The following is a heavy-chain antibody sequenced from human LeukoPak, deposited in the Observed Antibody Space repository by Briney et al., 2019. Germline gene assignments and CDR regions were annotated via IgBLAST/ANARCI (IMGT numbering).Heavy chain of an antibody. Sequence: GGSLRLSCAASGFTLNDYYMSWLRQAPGKGLEWISYISYSATIIEYADSVKGRFTISRDNAKNSLYLEMNSLRAEDTAVYYCARVSWYGSGNSINFDCWGQGALVSVSS. CDR3: ARVSWYGSGNSINFDC. CDR2: ISYSATII. V-gene: IGHV3-11*01. CDR1: GFTLNDYY. J-gene: IGHJ4*02. D-gene: IGHD3-10*01.